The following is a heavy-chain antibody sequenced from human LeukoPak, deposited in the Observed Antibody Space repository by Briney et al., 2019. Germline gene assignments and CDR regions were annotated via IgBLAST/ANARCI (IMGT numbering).Heavy chain of an antibody. CDR3: ARHYSSSWANWFDP. CDR1: GGSISSYY. V-gene: IGHV4-59*08. D-gene: IGHD6-13*01. J-gene: IGHJ5*02. CDR2: IYYSGST. Sequence: SETLSLTCTVSGGSISSYYWSWIRQPPGKGLEWIGYIYYSGSTNYNPSLKSRVTISVDTSKNQFSLKLGSVTAADTAVYYCARHYSSSWANWFDPWGQGTLVTVSS.